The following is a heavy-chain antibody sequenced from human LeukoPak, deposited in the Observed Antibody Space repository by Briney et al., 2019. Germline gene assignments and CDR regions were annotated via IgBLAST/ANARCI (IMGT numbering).Heavy chain of an antibody. CDR3: AKDRLGALYYYDSSGYYRFDY. Sequence: PGGSLRLSCAASEFTFSSYGMHWVRQAPGKGLEWVAVISYDGSNQYYADTVKGRFTISRDNSKNTLYLQMNSLRAEDTAVYYRAKDRLGALYYYDSSGYYRFDYWGQGTLVTVSS. J-gene: IGHJ4*01. D-gene: IGHD3-22*01. CDR2: ISYDGSNQ. CDR1: EFTFSSYG. V-gene: IGHV3-30*18.